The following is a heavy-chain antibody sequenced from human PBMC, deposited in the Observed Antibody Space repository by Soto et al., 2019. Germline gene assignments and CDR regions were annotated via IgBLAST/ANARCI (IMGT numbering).Heavy chain of an antibody. V-gene: IGHV3-21*01. CDR2: INSVSSYI. D-gene: IGHD6-19*01. Sequence: GGSLRLSCAASGFTFSSYGMSWVRQAPGKGLEWVSSINSVSSYIYYADSVKGRFTISRDNADNSLYLQLNSLRAEDTALYYWARGRGEAGRAYYFDSGGRGALVTVS. CDR1: GFTFSSYG. J-gene: IGHJ4*02. CDR3: ARGRGEAGRAYYFDS.